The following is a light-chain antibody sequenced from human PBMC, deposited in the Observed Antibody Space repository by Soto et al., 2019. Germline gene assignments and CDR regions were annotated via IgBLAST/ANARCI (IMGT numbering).Light chain of an antibody. J-gene: IGLJ3*02. V-gene: IGLV2-14*03. CDR1: SSDIGAYNS. CDR3: SSYTSLTTEV. Sequence: QSALTQPASVSGSPGQSITISCTGTSSDIGAYNSVSWYQQHPGKAPKLIIYDVSSRPSGISNRCSGSKSGDTASLSISGLQADDDATYYCSSYTSLTTEVFGGGTKLTVL. CDR2: DVS.